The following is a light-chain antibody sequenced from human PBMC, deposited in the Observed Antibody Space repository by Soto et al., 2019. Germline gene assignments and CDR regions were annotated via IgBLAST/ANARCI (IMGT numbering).Light chain of an antibody. CDR1: QSVSSY. J-gene: IGKJ1*01. CDR2: GAS. Sequence: EIVLTQSPATLSLSPGERATLSCRASQSVSSYLAWYQQKPGQAPRLLIYGASSRATGITDRFSGSGSGTDFTLTISRLEPEDFAVYYCQQYGSSPWTFGQGPRWIS. V-gene: IGKV3-20*01. CDR3: QQYGSSPWT.